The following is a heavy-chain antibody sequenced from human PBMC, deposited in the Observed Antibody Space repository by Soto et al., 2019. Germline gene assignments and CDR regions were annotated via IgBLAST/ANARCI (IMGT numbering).Heavy chain of an antibody. J-gene: IGHJ6*02. CDR1: GYTFTSYG. CDR3: ARVGIAAAGTRFAYYYGMDV. Sequence: QVQLVQSGAEVKKPGASVKVSCKASGYTFTSYGISWVRQAPGQGLEWMGWISAYNGNTNYAQKLQGRVTMTTDTSTNTAYMELRSLRSDDTAVYYCARVGIAAAGTRFAYYYGMDVWGQGTTVTVSS. CDR2: ISAYNGNT. D-gene: IGHD6-13*01. V-gene: IGHV1-18*01.